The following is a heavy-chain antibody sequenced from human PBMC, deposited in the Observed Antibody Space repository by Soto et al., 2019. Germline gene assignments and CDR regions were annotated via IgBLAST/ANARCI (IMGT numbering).Heavy chain of an antibody. Sequence: QVQLQESGPGLVKPSETLSLMCTVSGGSISSYYWRWIRQPPGKGLEWSGYIYYSGSTNYNPSLKSRVTISVDTSKNQFSLKLSSVTAADTAVYYCARERRDGYKHYFDYWGQGTLVTVSS. CDR3: ARERRDGYKHYFDY. D-gene: IGHD5-12*01. J-gene: IGHJ4*02. V-gene: IGHV4-59*01. CDR2: IYYSGST. CDR1: GGSISSYY.